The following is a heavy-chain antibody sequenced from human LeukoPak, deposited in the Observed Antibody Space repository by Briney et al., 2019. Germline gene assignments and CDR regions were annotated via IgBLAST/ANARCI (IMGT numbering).Heavy chain of an antibody. CDR1: GYTFTGYY. CDR2: INPDSGGT. D-gene: IGHD5-12*01. Sequence: ASVTVSCKASGYTFTGYYLHWVRQAPGQGLEWMGRINPDSGGTNYAQTFQGRVTMTRDTSISTAYMELSRLRSDDTAVYYCAREGTSGYGNYYFDSWGQGTLVTVSS. CDR3: AREGTSGYGNYYFDS. J-gene: IGHJ4*02. V-gene: IGHV1-2*06.